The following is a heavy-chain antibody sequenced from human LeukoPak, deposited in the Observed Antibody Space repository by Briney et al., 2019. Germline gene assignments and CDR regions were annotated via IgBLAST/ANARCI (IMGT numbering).Heavy chain of an antibody. CDR3: TTDRYNWNDDY. Sequence: GGSLRLSCAASGFTFTNAWMSWVRQAPGKGLEWVGRIKTKTDGGTTDYAAPVKGRFTISRDDSKNTLYLQMNSLKTEDTAVYYCTTDRYNWNDDYWGQGTLVTVSS. CDR2: IKTKTDGGTT. J-gene: IGHJ4*02. V-gene: IGHV3-15*01. CDR1: GFTFTNAW. D-gene: IGHD1-1*01.